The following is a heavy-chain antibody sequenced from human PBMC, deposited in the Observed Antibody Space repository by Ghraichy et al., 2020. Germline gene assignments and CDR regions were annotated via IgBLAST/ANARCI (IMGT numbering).Heavy chain of an antibody. CDR1: AFTFTNYW. CDR2: VKENGGEK. CDR3: VRSIAVAGGTYQYQYGMDV. J-gene: IGHJ6*02. Sequence: GGSLRLSCVASAFTFTNYWMGWVRQAPGKGLEWLANVKENGGEKHYVDSVKGRFTISRDNAKNSLDLELINLTADDSAIYYCVRSIAVAGGTYQYQYGMDVWGQGTTVTVSS. V-gene: IGHV3-7*01. D-gene: IGHD6-19*01.